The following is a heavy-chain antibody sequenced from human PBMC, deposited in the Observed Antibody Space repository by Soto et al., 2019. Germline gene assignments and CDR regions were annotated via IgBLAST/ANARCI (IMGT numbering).Heavy chain of an antibody. J-gene: IGHJ5*02. D-gene: IGHD1-26*01. Sequence: QVQLVQSGAEVRKPGASVKVSCKASGYTFFNYGITWVRQAPGQGLEWMGWDSGYNGHTNYAQKFEGRVTMTRDISTTTAYMELRNLRSDDTAVYYCARLVGPTSSDNWFDPWGQGTLVTVSS. V-gene: IGHV1-18*01. CDR1: GYTFFNYG. CDR2: DSGYNGHT. CDR3: ARLVGPTSSDNWFDP.